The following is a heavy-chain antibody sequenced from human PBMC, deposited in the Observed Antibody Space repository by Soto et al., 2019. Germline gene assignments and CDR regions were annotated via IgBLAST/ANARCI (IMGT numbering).Heavy chain of an antibody. Sequence: PGGSLGLSCAASCFRFSKFAMHWVRQAAGKGLECVSVIWFDGSKRDYADSVKGRFTISRDNSRNTLYLQMEGLRAEDTALYYCAKSRGRLLWLREIYYFDKWGQGTPVTVSS. CDR2: IWFDGSKR. D-gene: IGHD3-10*01. CDR3: AKSRGRLLWLREIYYFDK. CDR1: CFRFSKFA. V-gene: IGHV3-33*06. J-gene: IGHJ4*02.